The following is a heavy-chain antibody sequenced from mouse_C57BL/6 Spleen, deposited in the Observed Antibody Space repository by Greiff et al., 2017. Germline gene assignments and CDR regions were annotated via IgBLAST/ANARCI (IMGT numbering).Heavy chain of an antibody. CDR1: GFTFSSYA. V-gene: IGHV5-9-1*02. CDR2: ISSGGDYI. J-gene: IGHJ1*03. CDR3: TRDGNWYCDV. D-gene: IGHD2-1*01. Sequence: DVHLVESGEGLVKPGGSLKLSCAASGFTFSSYAMSWVRQTPEKRLEWVAYISSGGDYIYYADTVKGRFTISRDNARNTLYLQMSSLKSEDTAMYYCTRDGNWYCDVWGTGTTVTVSS.